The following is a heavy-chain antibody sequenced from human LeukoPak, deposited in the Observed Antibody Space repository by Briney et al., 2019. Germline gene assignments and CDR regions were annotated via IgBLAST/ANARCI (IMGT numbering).Heavy chain of an antibody. V-gene: IGHV3-74*03. J-gene: IGHJ4*02. CDR3: ISDSEGRSGGDY. D-gene: IGHD3-10*01. Sequence: GDSLRLSCAASGFKFSNYWMHWVRQVPGKGLVWVSRINRDGGITTYADSVKGRFTISRDNAKNMLYLQLNSLRAENTAVYYCISDSEGRSGGDYWGQGTLVTVFS. CDR2: INRDGGIT. CDR1: GFKFSNYW.